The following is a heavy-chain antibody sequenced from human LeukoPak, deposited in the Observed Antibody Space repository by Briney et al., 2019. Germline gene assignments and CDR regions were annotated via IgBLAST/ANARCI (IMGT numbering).Heavy chain of an antibody. CDR1: GYTLTELS. J-gene: IGHJ4*02. D-gene: IGHD3-22*01. CDR3: ATDRAYDSSFPFDY. CDR2: FDPEDGET. Sequence: ASVKVSCKVSGYTLTELSMHWVRQAPGKGLEWMGGFDPEDGETIYAQKFQGRVTMTEDTSTDTAYMELSSLRSEDTAVYYCATDRAYDSSFPFDYWGQGTLVTVSS. V-gene: IGHV1-24*01.